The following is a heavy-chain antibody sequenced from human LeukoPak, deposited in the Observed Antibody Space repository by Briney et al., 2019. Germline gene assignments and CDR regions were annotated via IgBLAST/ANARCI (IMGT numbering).Heavy chain of an antibody. J-gene: IGHJ4*02. Sequence: GGSLRLSCAACGCTFSAYSMNWGRQVPGKGVEWGSYIIIGSRTIYSAHSLNVQFTVSRDNAKNSLNLQMDSLRAEDTAVYYCARESITGHRDFDYWGQGTLVTVSS. CDR3: ARESITGHRDFDY. CDR2: IIIGSRTI. V-gene: IGHV3-48*01. D-gene: IGHD1-20*01. CDR1: GCTFSAYS.